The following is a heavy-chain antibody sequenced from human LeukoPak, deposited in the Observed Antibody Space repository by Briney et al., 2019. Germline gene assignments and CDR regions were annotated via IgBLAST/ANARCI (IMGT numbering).Heavy chain of an antibody. Sequence: SQTLSLTCAISGDSVSSNSAAWNWLRQSPSRGLEWLGRTYYRSKWYNDYAVSVKSRITINPDTSKNQFSLQLNSVTPEDTAVYYCARVLGSSGWYSYYYGMDVWGQGTTVTVSS. CDR1: GDSVSSNSAA. J-gene: IGHJ6*02. CDR3: ARVLGSSGWYSYYYGMDV. V-gene: IGHV6-1*01. CDR2: TYYRSKWYN. D-gene: IGHD6-19*01.